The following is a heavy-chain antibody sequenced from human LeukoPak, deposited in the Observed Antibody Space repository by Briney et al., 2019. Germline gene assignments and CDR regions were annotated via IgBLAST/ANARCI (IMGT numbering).Heavy chain of an antibody. CDR3: ARQRFFDN. J-gene: IGHJ3*02. D-gene: IGHD3-16*01. V-gene: IGHV5-51*01. CDR2: IYPGDSDT. Sequence: GASLQISCMASGSIFTNYWIGWVRQLPGKGLEWMGIIYPGDSDTSYSPSFQGQVTISADKSISTAYLQWSSLKASDTAMYYCARQRFFDNWGQGTMVTVSP. CDR1: GSIFTNYW.